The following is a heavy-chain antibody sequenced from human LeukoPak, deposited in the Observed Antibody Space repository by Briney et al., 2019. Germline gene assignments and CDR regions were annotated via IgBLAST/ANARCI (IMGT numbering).Heavy chain of an antibody. CDR2: ITWNRDNI. D-gene: IGHD3-22*01. CDR3: AKDLSSAITSALVLDV. J-gene: IGHJ6*02. V-gene: IGHV3-9*01. CDR1: GFTFDDYA. Sequence: GGSLRLSCAASGFTFDDYAMHWVRQAPGKGLEWVPGITWNRDNIGYGDSVKGRFTISRDDVKNALYLQMNSLRPEDTALYYCAKDLSSAITSALVLDVWGQGTTVIVSS.